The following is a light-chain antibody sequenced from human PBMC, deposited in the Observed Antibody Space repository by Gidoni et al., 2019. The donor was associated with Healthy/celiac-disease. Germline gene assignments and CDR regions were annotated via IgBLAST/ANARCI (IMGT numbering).Light chain of an antibody. Sequence: ELVLTHPPDTLSLSPVERATLSCRASQSVSSYLAWYQQKPGQAPRLLIYDASNRATGIPARFSGSGSGTDFTLTISSLEPEDFAVYYCQQRSNWPPGYTFGQGTKLEIK. CDR2: DAS. CDR3: QQRSNWPPGYT. J-gene: IGKJ2*01. CDR1: QSVSSY. V-gene: IGKV3-11*01.